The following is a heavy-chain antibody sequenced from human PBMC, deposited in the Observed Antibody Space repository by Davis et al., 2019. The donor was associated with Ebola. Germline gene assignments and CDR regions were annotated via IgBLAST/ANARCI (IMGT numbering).Heavy chain of an antibody. CDR2: INHSGST. D-gene: IGHD3-10*01. Sequence: PSETLSLTCAVYGGSFSGYYWSWIRQPPGKGLEWIGEINHSGSTNYNPSLKSRVTISVDTSKNQFSLKLSSVTAADTAVYYCARGEITYRGWFDPWGQGTLVTVSS. V-gene: IGHV4-34*01. J-gene: IGHJ5*02. CDR1: GGSFSGYY. CDR3: ARGEITYRGWFDP.